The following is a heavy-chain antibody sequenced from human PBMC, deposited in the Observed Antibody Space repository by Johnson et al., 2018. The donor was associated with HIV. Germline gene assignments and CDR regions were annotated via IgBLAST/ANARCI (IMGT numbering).Heavy chain of an antibody. CDR1: GFTFSSYA. CDR2: ISGSGGST. V-gene: IGHV3-23*04. J-gene: IGHJ3*02. D-gene: IGHD2-2*01. Sequence: VQLVESGGGLVKPGGSLRLSCAASGFTFSSYAMSWVRQAPGKGLEWVSAISGSGGSTYYADSVKGRFTISRENSKNTLYMQMNILGAEDTSVYYCAKALLQFMPKDDAFYIWGQGTMVTVSS. CDR3: AKALLQFMPKDDAFYI.